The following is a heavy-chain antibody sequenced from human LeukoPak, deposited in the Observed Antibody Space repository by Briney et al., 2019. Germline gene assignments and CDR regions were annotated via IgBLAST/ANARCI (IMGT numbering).Heavy chain of an antibody. J-gene: IGHJ3*02. CDR1: GGSISSSPYY. D-gene: IGHD2-8*01. V-gene: IGHV4-39*07. CDR2: IYYSGST. CDR3: ARAPNGFGAFDI. Sequence: SETLSLTCTVSGGSISSSPYYWGWLRQPPGKGLEWIGTIYYSGSTDYNPSLKSRVTISVDTSKNRFSLKMSSVTAADTAVYYCARAPNGFGAFDIWGPGTMVTVSS.